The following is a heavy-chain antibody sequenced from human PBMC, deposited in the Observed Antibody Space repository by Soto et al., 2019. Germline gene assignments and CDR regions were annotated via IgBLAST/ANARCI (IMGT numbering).Heavy chain of an antibody. CDR3: AKDSEGSGSYTSMDV. V-gene: IGHV3-23*01. Sequence: EVQLLESGGGLVQPGGSLRLSCAASGFTFSSYAMSWVRQAPGKGLEWVSAISGSGGSTYYADSVKGRFTISRDNYXXTQSLKVNSLRAEDSAVYYCAKDSEGSGSYTSMDVWGQGTTVTVSS. D-gene: IGHD3-10*01. CDR1: GFTFSSYA. CDR2: ISGSGGST. J-gene: IGHJ6*02.